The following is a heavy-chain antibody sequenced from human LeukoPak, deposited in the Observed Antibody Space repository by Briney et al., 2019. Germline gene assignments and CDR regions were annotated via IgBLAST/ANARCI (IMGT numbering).Heavy chain of an antibody. CDR3: ARAPLYDFWSGYYLYYYGMDV. J-gene: IGHJ6*02. Sequence: PGGSLRLSCAASGFTFITYGMSWVRQAPGKGLEWVSFISGNGGITIYADSVKGRFTISRDNSQNTLYLHMNSLRAGDTAVYYCARAPLYDFWSGYYLYYYGMDVWGQGTTVTVSS. V-gene: IGHV3-23*01. D-gene: IGHD3-3*01. CDR2: ISGNGGIT. CDR1: GFTFITYG.